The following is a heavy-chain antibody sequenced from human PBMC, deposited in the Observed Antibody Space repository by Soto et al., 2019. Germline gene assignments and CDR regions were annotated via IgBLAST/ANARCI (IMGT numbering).Heavy chain of an antibody. CDR2: IYYSGST. CDR3: AREGVSSSWYYYYGMDV. D-gene: IGHD6-13*01. CDR1: GGSIRSYY. J-gene: IGHJ6*02. V-gene: IGHV4-59*01. Sequence: SATLSLTCAVSGGSIRSYYWSWIRQPPGKGLEWIGYIYYSGSTNYNPSLKSRVTISVDTSKNQFSLKLSSVTAADTAVYYCAREGVSSSWYYYYGMDVWGQGTTVTVSS.